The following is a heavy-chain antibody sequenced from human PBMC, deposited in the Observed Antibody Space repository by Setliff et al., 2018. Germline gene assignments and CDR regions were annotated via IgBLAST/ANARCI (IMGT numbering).Heavy chain of an antibody. J-gene: IGHJ4*02. Sequence: SGPTLVNPTQTLTLTCTFSGFSLSTSGMCVSWIRQPPGKALEWLARIDWGDDKYYSTSLKTRLTISKDTSKNQVVLTMTNMDPVDTATYYCARIYCSGGSCYLDYWGQGTLVTVSS. CDR2: IDWGDDK. CDR1: GFSLSTSGMC. D-gene: IGHD2-15*01. CDR3: ARIYCSGGSCYLDY. V-gene: IGHV2-70*11.